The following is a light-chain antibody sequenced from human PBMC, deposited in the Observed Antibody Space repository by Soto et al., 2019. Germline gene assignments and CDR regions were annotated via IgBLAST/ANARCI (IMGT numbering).Light chain of an antibody. Sequence: EIVMTHSPATLSVSPWERATLSCRASQSVSSNLAWYQQKPGQAPRLLIYDTSTRATGIPARFSGSGSGTEFTLTISSLQSEDFAVYYCQQYSNWPPITFGQGTRLEIK. CDR1: QSVSSN. V-gene: IGKV3-15*01. J-gene: IGKJ5*01. CDR2: DTS. CDR3: QQYSNWPPIT.